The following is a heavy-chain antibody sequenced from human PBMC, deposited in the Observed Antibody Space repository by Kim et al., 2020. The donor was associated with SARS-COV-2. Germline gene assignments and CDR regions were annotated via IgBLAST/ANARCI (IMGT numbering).Heavy chain of an antibody. J-gene: IGHJ5*02. V-gene: IGHV1-69*01. CDR3: ARERSSSWSIANWFDP. Sequence: KFQGRVTITADESTSTAYMELSSLRSEDTAVYYCARERSSSWSIANWFDPWGQGTLVTVSS. D-gene: IGHD6-13*01.